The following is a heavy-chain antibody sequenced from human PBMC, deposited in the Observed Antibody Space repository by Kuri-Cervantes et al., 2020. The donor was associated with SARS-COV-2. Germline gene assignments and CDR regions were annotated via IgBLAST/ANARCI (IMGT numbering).Heavy chain of an antibody. CDR2: IDDSGVNT. J-gene: IGHJ4*02. CDR1: KFTFRNYA. V-gene: IGHV3-23*01. CDR3: ARSQGEWDLLVPIAY. Sequence: GESLKIPCAASKFTFRNYALHWVRQAPGRGLEWVSIIDDSGVNTYCADSVKGRFTISRDNSKNTLYLQMNNLRADDTAVYYCARSQGEWDLLVPIAYWGRGTLVTVSS. D-gene: IGHD1-26*01.